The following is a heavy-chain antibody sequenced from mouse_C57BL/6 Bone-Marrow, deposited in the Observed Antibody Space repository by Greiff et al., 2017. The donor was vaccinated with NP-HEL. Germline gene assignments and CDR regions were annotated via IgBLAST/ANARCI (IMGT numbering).Heavy chain of an antibody. CDR3: WAYDYDGFAY. CDR1: GFSFNTYA. V-gene: IGHV10-1*01. Sequence: EVKLVESGGGLVQPKGSLKLSCAASGFSFNTYAMNWVRQAPGKGLEWVARIRSKSNNYATYYADSVKDRFTISRDDSESMLYLQMNNLKTEDTAMYYCWAYDYDGFAYWGQGTLVTVSA. D-gene: IGHD2-4*01. CDR2: IRSKSNNYAT. J-gene: IGHJ3*01.